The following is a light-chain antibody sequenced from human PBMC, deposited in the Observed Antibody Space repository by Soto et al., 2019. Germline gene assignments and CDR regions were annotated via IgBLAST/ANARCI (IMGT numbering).Light chain of an antibody. V-gene: IGLV3-9*01. Sequence: SYELTQPLSVSVALGQTARITCGGNNIGSKNVHWYQQKPGQAPVLVIYRDSDRPSGIPERFSASNSGNTATLTISGAQAGDEADYYCQVWDSSTVFGGGTKVTVL. J-gene: IGLJ3*02. CDR1: NIGSKN. CDR3: QVWDSSTV. CDR2: RDS.